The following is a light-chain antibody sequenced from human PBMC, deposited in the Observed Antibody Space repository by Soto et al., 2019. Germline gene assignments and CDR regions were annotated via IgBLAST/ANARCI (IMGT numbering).Light chain of an antibody. CDR1: QSVTSN. Sequence: EVVMTQSPATLSVSPGERATLSCRASQSVTSNVAWYQQKPGQAPRLLISGASTRATGIPARFSGSGSGTEFTLTISSLQSEDFAIYYCQQDTNWPSETFGQGTRLEIK. V-gene: IGKV3-15*01. CDR2: GAS. CDR3: QQDTNWPSET. J-gene: IGKJ5*01.